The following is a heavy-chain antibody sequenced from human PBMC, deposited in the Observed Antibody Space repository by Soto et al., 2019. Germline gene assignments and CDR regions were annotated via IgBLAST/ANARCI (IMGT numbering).Heavy chain of an antibody. CDR2: IYYSGST. J-gene: IGHJ6*02. CDR3: ARGGGLDV. V-gene: IGHV4-59*01. CDR1: GGSISSYY. D-gene: IGHD3-16*01. Sequence: QVQLQESGPGPVKPSETLSLTCTVSGGSISSYYWSWIRQPPGKGLEWIGYIYYSGSTNYNPSLKSRVTISVDTSKNQFSLKLSSVTAADTAVYYCARGGGLDVWGQGTTVTVSS.